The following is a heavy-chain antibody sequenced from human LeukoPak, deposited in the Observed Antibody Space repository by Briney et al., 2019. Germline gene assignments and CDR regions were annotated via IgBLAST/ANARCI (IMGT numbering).Heavy chain of an antibody. CDR1: GFTFSSYW. V-gene: IGHV3-7*01. J-gene: IGHJ3*02. CDR3: ARIRRLRSLENAFDI. D-gene: IGHD4-17*01. CDR2: INHNGNVN. Sequence: PGGSLRLSCAASGFTFSSYWMNWARQAPGKGLEWVASINHNGNVNYYVDSVKGRFTISRDNSKNTLYLQMNSLRAEDTAVYYCARIRRLRSLENAFDIWGQGTMVTVSS.